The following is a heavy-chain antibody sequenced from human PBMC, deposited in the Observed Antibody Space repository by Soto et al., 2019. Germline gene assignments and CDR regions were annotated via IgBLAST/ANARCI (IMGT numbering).Heavy chain of an antibody. CDR2: IYYSGST. J-gene: IGHJ5*02. D-gene: IGHD2-15*01. CDR3: ARRGRYCSGGSCYEDTNWFDP. V-gene: IGHV4-59*01. Sequence: SETLSLTCTVSGGSISSYYWSWIRQPPGKGLEWIGYIYYSGSTNYNPSLKSRVTISVDTSKNQFSRKLSSVTAADTAVYYCARRGRYCSGGSCYEDTNWFDPWGQGTLVTVSS. CDR1: GGSISSYY.